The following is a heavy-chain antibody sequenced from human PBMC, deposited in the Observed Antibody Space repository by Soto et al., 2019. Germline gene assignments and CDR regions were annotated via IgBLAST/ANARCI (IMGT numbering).Heavy chain of an antibody. V-gene: IGHV4-59*01. CDR2: IYYSGST. D-gene: IGHD2-2*01. CDR3: ARGKLGYCSSTSCPGLPDFDY. CDR1: GGSISSYY. Sequence: QVQLQESGPGLVKPSETLSLTCTVSGGSISSYYWSWIRQPPGKGLEWIGYIYYSGSTNCNPSLKSRVTISVDTSKNQFSLKLSSVTAADTAVYYCARGKLGYCSSTSCPGLPDFDYWGQGTLVTVSS. J-gene: IGHJ4*02.